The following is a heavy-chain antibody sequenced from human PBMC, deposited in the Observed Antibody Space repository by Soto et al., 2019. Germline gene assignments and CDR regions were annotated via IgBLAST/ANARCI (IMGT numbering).Heavy chain of an antibody. CDR1: GGTFSSYT. Sequence: ASVKVSCKASGGTFSSYTISWVRQAPGQGLEWMGRIIPILGIANYAQKFQGRVTITADKSTSTAYMELSSLRSEDTAVYYCARDRDSYEQLGGLYDYWGQGTLVTVSS. V-gene: IGHV1-69*04. D-gene: IGHD6-6*01. J-gene: IGHJ4*02. CDR3: ARDRDSYEQLGGLYDY. CDR2: IIPILGIA.